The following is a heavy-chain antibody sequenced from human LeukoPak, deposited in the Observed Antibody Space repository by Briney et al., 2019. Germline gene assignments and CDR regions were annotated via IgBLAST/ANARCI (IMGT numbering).Heavy chain of an antibody. CDR1: GGSISSDNW. CDR2: SIILGST. CDR3: ARVLGPNSGSYQRFDY. Sequence: KPSGTLSFTCAVSGGSISSDNWWSWSASPQGRGWSGLGKSIILGSTNYSPSLKSRVTISVDKSKNQFSLNLSSVNGADTAVYYCARVLGPNSGSYQRFDYWGQGTLVTVSS. J-gene: IGHJ4*02. V-gene: IGHV4-4*02. D-gene: IGHD1-26*01.